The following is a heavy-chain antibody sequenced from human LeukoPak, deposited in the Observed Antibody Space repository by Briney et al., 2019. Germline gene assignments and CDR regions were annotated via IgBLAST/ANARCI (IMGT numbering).Heavy chain of an antibody. J-gene: IGHJ4*02. CDR3: ARDPGYYDILTGYYRQVGLDY. V-gene: IGHV3-23*01. D-gene: IGHD3-9*01. CDR2: ICGSGTRT. CDR1: GFTFTTYG. Sequence: PGGSLRLSCSASGFTFTTYGMNWVRQAPGKGLEWVLGICGSGTRTYYADSVKGRFTISRDNSKNTLYLQMNSLRAEGTAVYYCARDPGYYDILTGYYRQVGLDYWGQGTLVTVSS.